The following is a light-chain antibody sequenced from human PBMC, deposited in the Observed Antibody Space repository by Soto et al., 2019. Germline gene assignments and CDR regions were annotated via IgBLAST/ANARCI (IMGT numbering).Light chain of an antibody. V-gene: IGLV2-14*01. J-gene: IGLJ1*01. CDR3: SSHTNSNTRV. Sequence: QSVLTQPASVSGSPGQSITISCTGTNSDVGDYNYVSWYQQHPGKAPKLIIYEVSNRPSGISNRFSASKSGNTASLTISGLQAEDEADYYCSSHTNSNTRVFGTGTKVTVL. CDR2: EVS. CDR1: NSDVGDYNY.